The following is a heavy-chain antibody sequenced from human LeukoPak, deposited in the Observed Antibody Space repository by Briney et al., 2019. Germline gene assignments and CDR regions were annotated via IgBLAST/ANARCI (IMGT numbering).Heavy chain of an antibody. CDR3: ARRYDSSGCDQ. J-gene: IGHJ4*02. D-gene: IGHD3-22*01. Sequence: SETLSLTCAVYGGSFSGYYWSWIRQSPGKGLEWIGEINHRGSTNYNPSLKSRITISVDKSKNQFSLKVTSVTAADTAVYYCARRYDSSGCDQWGQGTLVTVSS. CDR2: INHRGST. CDR1: GGSFSGYY. V-gene: IGHV4-34*01.